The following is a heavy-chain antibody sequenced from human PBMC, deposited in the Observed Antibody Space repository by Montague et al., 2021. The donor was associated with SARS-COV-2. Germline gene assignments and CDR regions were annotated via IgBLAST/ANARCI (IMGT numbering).Heavy chain of an antibody. CDR2: XYSXSYN. D-gene: IGHD3-9*01. Sequence: PALVTSTQTITLTCTFSGFSLSTPNVCVGWIRQPPGKALEWLARXYSXSYNRYSPSLQSRLTITKDTSNNPVVLSLTNVDPVDTATYYCAHLIRYYDIFTGIPFDYWGQGTQVTVSS. V-gene: IGHV2-5*01. CDR1: GFSLSTPNVC. J-gene: IGHJ4*02. CDR3: AHLIRYYDIFTGIPFDY.